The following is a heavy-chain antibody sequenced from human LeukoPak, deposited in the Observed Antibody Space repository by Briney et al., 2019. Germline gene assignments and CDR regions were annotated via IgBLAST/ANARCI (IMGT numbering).Heavy chain of an antibody. CDR3: ARDLASTSNWEFDY. V-gene: IGHV1-2*04. Sequence: GALVKVSCKASGHTFAGYFIHWVRQAPGQGVEWMGRINPNSGDTEYAPKFQGWVTMTRDTSISTAYVEVRRLISDDTAVYYCARDLASTSNWEFDYWGQGTLVIVSS. D-gene: IGHD1-26*01. CDR1: GHTFAGYF. J-gene: IGHJ4*02. CDR2: INPNSGDT.